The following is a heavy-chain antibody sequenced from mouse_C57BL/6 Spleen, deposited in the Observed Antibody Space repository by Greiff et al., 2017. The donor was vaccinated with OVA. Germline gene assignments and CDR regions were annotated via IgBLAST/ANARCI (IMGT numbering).Heavy chain of an antibody. CDR3: AREGEIYYGSSYGGY. CDR1: GYAFSSSW. J-gene: IGHJ2*01. D-gene: IGHD1-1*01. V-gene: IGHV1-82*01. CDR2: IYPGDGDT. Sequence: QVQLQQSGPELVKPGASVKISCKASGYAFSSSWMNWVKQRPGKGLEWIGRIYPGDGDTNYNGKFKGKATLTADKYSSTAYMQLSSRTSEDSAVYFCAREGEIYYGSSYGGYWGQGTTLTVSS.